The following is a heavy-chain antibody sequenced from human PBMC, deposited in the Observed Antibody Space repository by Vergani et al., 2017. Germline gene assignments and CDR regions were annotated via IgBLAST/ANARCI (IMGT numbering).Heavy chain of an antibody. D-gene: IGHD6-13*01. Sequence: EVQLVESGGGLVKPGGSLRLSCAASGFTFSSYSMNWVRQAPGKGLEWGSSISSSSSYIYYADSVKGRFTISRDNAKNSLYLQMNSLRAEDTAVYYWARESIAAAGTYYFDYWGQGTLVTVSS. CDR3: ARESIAAAGTYYFDY. CDR1: GFTFSSYS. J-gene: IGHJ4*02. CDR2: ISSSSSYI. V-gene: IGHV3-21*01.